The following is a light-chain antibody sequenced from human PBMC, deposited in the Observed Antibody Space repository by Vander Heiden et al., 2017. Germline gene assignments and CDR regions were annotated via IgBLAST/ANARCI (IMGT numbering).Light chain of an antibody. J-gene: IGKJ1*01. CDR1: HDINNC. CDR2: DVS. CDR3: QQCDYPPT. Sequence: QMTQSPHSLSASVGDRVTITRQASHDINNCLNWYHQKQGKAPKLLIYDVSHLGSGVPSRFSGSGSGRDFTLTISGLQPEDIGTYYCQQCDYPPTFGPGTKVEI. V-gene: IGKV1-33*01.